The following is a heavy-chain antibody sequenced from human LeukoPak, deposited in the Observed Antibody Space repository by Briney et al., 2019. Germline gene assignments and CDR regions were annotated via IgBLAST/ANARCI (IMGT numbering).Heavy chain of an antibody. CDR1: GYTFTGYY. Sequence: ASVKVSCKASGYTFTGYYMHWVRQAPGQGLEWMGWINPNSGGTNYAQKFQGRVIMTRDTSISTAYMELSRLRSDDTAVYYCARDLWYSSLGYYFDYWGQGTLVTVSS. V-gene: IGHV1-2*02. D-gene: IGHD6-13*01. J-gene: IGHJ4*02. CDR3: ARDLWYSSLGYYFDY. CDR2: INPNSGGT.